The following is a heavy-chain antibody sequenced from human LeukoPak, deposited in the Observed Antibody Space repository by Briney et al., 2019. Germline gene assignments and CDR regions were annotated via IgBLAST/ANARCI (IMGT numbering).Heavy chain of an antibody. Sequence: PSETLSLTCTVSGGSISSSSYYWGWIRQPPGKGLEWIGSIYYSGSTYYNPSLKSRVTISVDTSKNQFSLKLISVTAADTAVYYCARYTEGLGFDYWGQGVMVTVSS. D-gene: IGHD3-16*01. CDR1: GGSISSSSYY. CDR2: IYYSGST. V-gene: IGHV4-39*01. CDR3: ARYTEGLGFDY. J-gene: IGHJ4*02.